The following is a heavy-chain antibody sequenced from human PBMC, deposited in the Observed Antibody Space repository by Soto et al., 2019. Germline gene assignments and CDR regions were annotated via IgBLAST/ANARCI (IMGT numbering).Heavy chain of an antibody. Sequence: GSLRLSCTASGCTFSSYGMHWVRQAPGKGLEWVAVISYDGSNKYYADSVKGRFTISRDNSKNTLYLQMNSLRAEDTAVYYCAKAWWRDSDYYGMDVWGQGTTVTVSS. D-gene: IGHD2-15*01. CDR3: AKAWWRDSDYYGMDV. J-gene: IGHJ6*02. CDR2: ISYDGSNK. CDR1: GCTFSSYG. V-gene: IGHV3-30*18.